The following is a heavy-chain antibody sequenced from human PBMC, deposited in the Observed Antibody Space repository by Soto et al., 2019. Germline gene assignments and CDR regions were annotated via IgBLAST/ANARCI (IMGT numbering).Heavy chain of an antibody. J-gene: IGHJ5*02. D-gene: IGHD6-19*01. CDR3: ARDGIAVAGNNWFDP. CDR1: GGSISSYY. V-gene: IGHV4-59*12. Sequence: SETLSLTCTVSGGSISSYYWNWIRQPPGRGLEWIGYISYSGSTNYNPSLKSRVTISVDTSKNQFSLKLSSVTAADTAVYYCARDGIAVAGNNWFDPWGQGTLVTVS. CDR2: ISYSGST.